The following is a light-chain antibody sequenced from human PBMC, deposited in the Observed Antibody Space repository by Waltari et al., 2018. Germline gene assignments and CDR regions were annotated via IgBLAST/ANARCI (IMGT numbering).Light chain of an antibody. Sequence: AIRMTQSPSSLSASTGDIVTITCRASQGISSYLAWYQQKPGKAPKLLIYAASTLQSGVPSRFSGSGSGTDFTLTISCLQSEDFATYYCQQYYSYPPYTFGQGTKLEIK. CDR2: AAS. CDR3: QQYYSYPPYT. J-gene: IGKJ2*01. V-gene: IGKV1-8*01. CDR1: QGISSY.